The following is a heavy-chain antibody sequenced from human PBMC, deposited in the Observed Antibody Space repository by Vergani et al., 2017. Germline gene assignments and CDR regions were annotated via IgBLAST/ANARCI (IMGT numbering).Heavy chain of an antibody. CDR3: ARASGWYSGFDY. Sequence: QVQLQQWGAGLLKPSETLSLTCAVSGGSFSGYYWSWIRQPPGKGLEWIGEINHSGSTNYNPSLKSRVTISVDTSKNQFSRKLSSVTAADTAVYYCARASGWYSGFDYWGQGTLVTVSS. CDR2: INHSGST. D-gene: IGHD6-19*01. CDR1: GGSFSGYY. V-gene: IGHV4-34*01. J-gene: IGHJ4*02.